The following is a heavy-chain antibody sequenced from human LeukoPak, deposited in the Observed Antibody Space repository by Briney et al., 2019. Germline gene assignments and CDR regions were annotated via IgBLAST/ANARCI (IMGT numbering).Heavy chain of an antibody. CDR2: INHSGST. CDR3: ASAPRTGCPLGFLDL. D-gene: IGHD6-19*01. V-gene: IGHV4-34*01. Sequence: SETLSLTCAVYGGSFSGYYWTWIRQPPGKGLGWIGEINHSGSTNYNPSLKSRVTISVDTSKNQFSLKLSSVTAADTAVYHCASAPRTGCPLGFLDLGGRRALVSVPS. CDR1: GGSFSGYY. J-gene: IGHJ2*01.